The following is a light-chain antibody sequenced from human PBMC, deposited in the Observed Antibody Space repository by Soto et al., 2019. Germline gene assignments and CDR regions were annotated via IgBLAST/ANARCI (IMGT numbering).Light chain of an antibody. Sequence: IQMTQSPSTLSASVGERVTISCRASQGIINNLGWYQQKPGQAPKLLIYPASSIHSNIPSRFSGSGSGTAFTLTISSRQPADYVTYYYLQDYHYPYTFGQGTKLEI. CDR2: PAS. J-gene: IGKJ2*01. CDR3: LQDYHYPYT. CDR1: QGIINN. V-gene: IGKV1-6*01.